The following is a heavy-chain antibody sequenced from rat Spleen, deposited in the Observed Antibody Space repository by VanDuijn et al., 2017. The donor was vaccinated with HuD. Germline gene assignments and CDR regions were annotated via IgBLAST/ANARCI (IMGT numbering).Heavy chain of an antibody. CDR1: GFTFSNFG. V-gene: IGHV5-19*01. CDR2: ISPSGATT. Sequence: EVQLAESGGGLVQPGGSLKLSCIASGFTFSNFGMHWIRQAPTKGLEWVTSISPSGATTNYRDSVKGRFTISRDNAKNTQYLQMDSLRSEDTATYYCAREAGLPFHYFDYWGQGVMVTVSS. CDR3: AREAGLPFHYFDY. J-gene: IGHJ2*01. D-gene: IGHD1-4*01.